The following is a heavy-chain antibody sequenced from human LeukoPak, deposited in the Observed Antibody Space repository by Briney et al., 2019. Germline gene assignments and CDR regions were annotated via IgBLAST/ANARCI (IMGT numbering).Heavy chain of an antibody. CDR2: ITGSGDDT. CDR3: AKGSRSSRPYYFDF. V-gene: IGHV3-23*01. D-gene: IGHD3-10*01. J-gene: IGHJ4*02. Sequence: GRSLRLSCTASGFTFNKYAMSWVRQAPGKRLEWVSAITGSGDDTYHADAVKGRFTISRDNSQNTRYLQMNSLRAEDTAIYYCAKGSRSSRPYYFDFWGQEILVTVSS. CDR1: GFTFNKYA.